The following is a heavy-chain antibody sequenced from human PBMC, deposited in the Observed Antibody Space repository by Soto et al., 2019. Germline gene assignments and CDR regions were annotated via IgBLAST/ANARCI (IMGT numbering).Heavy chain of an antibody. Sequence: EVQLVETGGGLIQPGGSLRLSCAASGFTVSSNYMSWVRQAPGKGLEWVSVIYSGGSTYYADSVKGRFTISRDNSKNTLYLQMNSLRAEDTAVYYCARVFSYVNREPYYFDYWGQGTLVTVSS. D-gene: IGHD5-18*01. CDR3: ARVFSYVNREPYYFDY. CDR2: IYSGGST. CDR1: GFTVSSNY. J-gene: IGHJ4*02. V-gene: IGHV3-53*02.